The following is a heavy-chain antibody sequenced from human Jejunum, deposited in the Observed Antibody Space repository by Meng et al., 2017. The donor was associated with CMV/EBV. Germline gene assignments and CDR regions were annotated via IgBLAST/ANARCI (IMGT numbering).Heavy chain of an antibody. D-gene: IGHD6-25*01. J-gene: IGHJ4*02. CDR2: INTITGNP. Sequence: QVQLVQSGSELKKHGASAKIACKASGYTFTNNAIVWVRQAPGQGLEWMGWINTITGNPAYAQDFTGRFVFSLDTAVSTAYLQISSLKAEDTAVYYCARELPATNLNNGYWGQGTLVTVSS. CDR1: GYTFTNNA. CDR3: ARELPATNLNNGY. V-gene: IGHV7-4-1*02.